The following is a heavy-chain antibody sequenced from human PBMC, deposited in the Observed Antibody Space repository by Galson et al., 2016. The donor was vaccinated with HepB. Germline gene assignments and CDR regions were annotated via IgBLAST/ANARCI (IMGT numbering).Heavy chain of an antibody. Sequence: SLRLSCAASGFTFTSYVLSWVRQAPGKGLQWVSSISGTGDSTYYADSVKGRFTISRDNSKNTLYLQMNSLRAEDTAMYYCARRSSPSSGRHYYFDYWGQGNLVTVSS. CDR2: ISGTGDST. CDR3: ARRSSPSSGRHYYFDY. D-gene: IGHD6-19*01. V-gene: IGHV3-23*01. J-gene: IGHJ4*02. CDR1: GFTFTSYV.